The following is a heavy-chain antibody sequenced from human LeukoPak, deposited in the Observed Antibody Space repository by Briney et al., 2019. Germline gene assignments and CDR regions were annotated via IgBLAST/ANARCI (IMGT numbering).Heavy chain of an antibody. V-gene: IGHV1-69*04. CDR1: GGTFSSYA. D-gene: IGHD6-6*01. CDR2: IIPIPAIA. CDR3: TRDRAISIAARLRGGWFDP. J-gene: IGHJ5*02. Sequence: SVKVSCKASGGTFSSYAISWVRQAPGHGLEWMGRIIPIPAIATYAQKFQGRGTITADKSTTTAYMDLNSLRSEATAAYCCTRDRAISIAARLRGGWFDPWGQGTLVTVSS.